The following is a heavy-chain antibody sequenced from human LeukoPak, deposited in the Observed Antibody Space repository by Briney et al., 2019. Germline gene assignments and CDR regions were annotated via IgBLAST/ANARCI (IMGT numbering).Heavy chain of an antibody. V-gene: IGHV3-21*06. Sequence: PGGSLRLSCAASGFTFSSYSMNWVRQAPGKGLEWVSSIGPTSRSIYYTDSVKGRFTISRDNAKNSLYLQMNSLRAEDTAVYYCAREGKNQDFDYWGQGTLVTVSS. CDR3: AREGKNQDFDY. J-gene: IGHJ4*02. CDR1: GFTFSSYS. CDR2: IGPTSRSI.